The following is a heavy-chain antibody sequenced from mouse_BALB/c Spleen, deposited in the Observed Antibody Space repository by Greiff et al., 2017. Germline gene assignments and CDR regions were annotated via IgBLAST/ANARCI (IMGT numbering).Heavy chain of an antibody. J-gene: IGHJ3*01. D-gene: IGHD2-1*01. V-gene: IGHV1S56*01. CDR1: GYTFTSYY. Sequence: QVQLQQSGPELVKPGASVRISCKASGYTFTSYYIHWVKQRPGQGLEWIGWIYPGNVNTKYNEKFKGKATLTADKSSSTAYMQLSSLTSEDSAVYFCARDGNYEFAYWGQGTLVTVSA. CDR2: IYPGNVNT. CDR3: ARDGNYEFAY.